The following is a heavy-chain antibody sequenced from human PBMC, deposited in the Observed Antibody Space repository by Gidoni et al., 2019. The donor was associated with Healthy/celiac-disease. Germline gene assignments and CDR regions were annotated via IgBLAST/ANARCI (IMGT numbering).Heavy chain of an antibody. J-gene: IGHJ4*02. V-gene: IGHV3-30*04. CDR3: ARGIDY. Sequence: QVQLVESGVGVVQPGRSLRLSCAASGFTFRSYAMHWVRQAPGKGLEWVAVISYDGSNKYYADSVKGRFTISRDNSKNTLYLQMNSLRAEDTAVYYCARGIDYWGQGTLVTVSS. CDR1: GFTFRSYA. CDR2: ISYDGSNK.